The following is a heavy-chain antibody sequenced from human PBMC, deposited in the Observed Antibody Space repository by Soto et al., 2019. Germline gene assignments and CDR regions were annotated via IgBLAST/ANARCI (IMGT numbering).Heavy chain of an antibody. D-gene: IGHD5-12*01. CDR2: IWYDGSNK. Sequence: QAQLVESGGGVVQPGRSLRLSCAASGFPSSSYGLHWVRQTPGKGLEWVAVIWYDGSNKYYADSVKGRFTISRDNSKNTLHLQMSSLRAEGKAVYYCARDWDAGGLRYAFDLWGQGTMVTVSS. V-gene: IGHV3-33*01. J-gene: IGHJ3*01. CDR3: ARDWDAGGLRYAFDL. CDR1: GFPSSSYG.